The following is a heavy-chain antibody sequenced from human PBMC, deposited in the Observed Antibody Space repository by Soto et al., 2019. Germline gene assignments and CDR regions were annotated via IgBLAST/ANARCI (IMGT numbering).Heavy chain of an antibody. D-gene: IGHD6-19*01. CDR1: GFIFGDYA. CDR2: IRAKAFSGTT. V-gene: IGHV3-49*03. CDR3: AKDLYGSDWYNYFDP. Sequence: EVQLVESGGGLVQPGRSLTLSCAGSGFIFGDYALAWFRQSPEKGLEWVGFIRAKAFSGTTEYAASVEGRFTIARDNSNNTLYLQMNSLRAEDTAVYYCAKDLYGSDWYNYFDPWGHGTLVTVSS. J-gene: IGHJ5*02.